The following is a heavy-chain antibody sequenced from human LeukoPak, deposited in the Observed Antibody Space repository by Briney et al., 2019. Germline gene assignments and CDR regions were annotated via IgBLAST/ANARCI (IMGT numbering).Heavy chain of an antibody. D-gene: IGHD4-11*01. CDR1: GYTFTGYY. Sequence: ASVKVSCKASGYTFTGYYMHWVRQAPGQGLEWMGWINPNSGGTICAQKFQGRVTMTRDTSISTAYMDLSRLRSDDTAMYCCAKGTTVVPNFDYWGQGTLVTVSS. J-gene: IGHJ4*02. CDR3: AKGTTVVPNFDY. CDR2: INPNSGGT. V-gene: IGHV1-2*02.